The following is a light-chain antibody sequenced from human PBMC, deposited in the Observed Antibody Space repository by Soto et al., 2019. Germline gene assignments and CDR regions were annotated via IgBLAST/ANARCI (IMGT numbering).Light chain of an antibody. Sequence: ESMLTQSPGTLSLSPGERATLSCRSSQSVSTRYLAWYQQKPGQAPRLLIYGASIRAAGIPDRFSASGYGTDFTLSISTLEPEDFAVYYCHQFGSSRLAFTFGQGTKLEI. V-gene: IGKV3-20*01. J-gene: IGKJ2*01. CDR2: GAS. CDR1: QSVSTRY. CDR3: HQFGSSRLAFT.